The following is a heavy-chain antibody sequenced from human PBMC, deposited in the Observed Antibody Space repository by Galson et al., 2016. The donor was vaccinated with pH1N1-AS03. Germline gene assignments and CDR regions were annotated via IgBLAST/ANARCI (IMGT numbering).Heavy chain of an antibody. D-gene: IGHD2/OR15-2a*01. J-gene: IGHJ3*02. CDR2: AYWDETR. CDR1: GVSVTSSGVG. V-gene: IGHV2-5*02. Sequence: PALVKPTQTLTLTYSVSGVSVTSSGVGVGWFRQPPGKALEWLALAYWDETRRYSPSLKNRLTITKDSSKNQVALTVTSVDPMDIATYFCALPNSGGNAFEIWGPGTMVTVSS. CDR3: ALPNSGGNAFEI.